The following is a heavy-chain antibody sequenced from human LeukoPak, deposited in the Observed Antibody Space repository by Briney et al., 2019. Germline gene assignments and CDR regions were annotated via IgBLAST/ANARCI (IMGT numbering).Heavy chain of an antibody. J-gene: IGHJ6*03. D-gene: IGHD2-8*01. Sequence: ASVKVSCNASGYSFTGYYMHWVRQAPGQGLEWMGWINPNSGDTKYAQKFQGRVTMTRDTSISTAYMELTRLRSDDTAVYYCARGGLRVMVYRLYYMDVWGKGTTVTVSS. CDR3: ARGGLRVMVYRLYYMDV. CDR2: INPNSGDT. V-gene: IGHV1-2*02. CDR1: GYSFTGYY.